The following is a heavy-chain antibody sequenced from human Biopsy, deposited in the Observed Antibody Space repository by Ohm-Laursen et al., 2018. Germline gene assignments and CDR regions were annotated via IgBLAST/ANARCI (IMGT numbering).Heavy chain of an antibody. J-gene: IGHJ4*02. V-gene: IGHV4-59*01. CDR3: ARDSRGGHLNTTLITGKNLDS. D-gene: IGHD3-16*01. Sequence: SDTLSLICTVSRDSISNYYWTWIRQSPGKGLEWIGYIYYTGSTNYNPSVKSRVTISGDTSENQFSLKLNSVTAADTAVYFCARDSRGGHLNTTLITGKNLDSWGQGILVTVSS. CDR1: RDSISNYY. CDR2: IYYTGST.